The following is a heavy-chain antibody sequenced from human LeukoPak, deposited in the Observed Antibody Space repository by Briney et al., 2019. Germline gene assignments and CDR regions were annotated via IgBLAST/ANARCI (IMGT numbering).Heavy chain of an antibody. V-gene: IGHV4-34*01. Sequence: SETLSLTCAVYSGSFSGYYWSWIRQPPGKGLEWIGEINHSGSTNYNPSLKSRVTISVDTSKNQFSLKLSSVTAADTAVYYCARGGGYCSSTSCYWEHPFDPWGQGTLVTVSS. CDR1: SGSFSGYY. J-gene: IGHJ5*02. CDR3: ARGGGYCSSTSCYWEHPFDP. D-gene: IGHD2-2*01. CDR2: INHSGST.